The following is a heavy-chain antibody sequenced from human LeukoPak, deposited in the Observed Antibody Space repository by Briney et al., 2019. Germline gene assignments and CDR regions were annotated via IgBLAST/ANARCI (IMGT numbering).Heavy chain of an antibody. V-gene: IGHV1-69*02. CDR3: ARGYWGYSSSSYDY. Sequence: GSSVKVSCKASGGTFSSYTISWVRQAPGQGLEWMGRIIPILGIANYAQKFQGRVTITADKSTSTAYMELSSLRSEDTAVYYCARGYWGYSSSSYDYWGQGTLVTVSS. J-gene: IGHJ4*02. CDR2: IIPILGIA. D-gene: IGHD6-13*01. CDR1: GGTFSSYT.